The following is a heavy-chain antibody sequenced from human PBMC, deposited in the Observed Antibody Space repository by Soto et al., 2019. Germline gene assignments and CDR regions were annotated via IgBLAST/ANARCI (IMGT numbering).Heavy chain of an antibody. CDR3: ARDRSPGRAFY. CDR1: GTSISSGGYY. V-gene: IGHV4-31*03. Sequence: ASETLSLTCTVSGTSISSGGYYWSWIRQLPGKDLEWIGYIYYSGSTLYNPSLKSRITISVDTSKNQFSLNLSSVTAADTVVYYCARDRSPGRAFYWGQGILVTVSS. J-gene: IGHJ4*02. CDR2: IYYSGST. D-gene: IGHD1-26*01.